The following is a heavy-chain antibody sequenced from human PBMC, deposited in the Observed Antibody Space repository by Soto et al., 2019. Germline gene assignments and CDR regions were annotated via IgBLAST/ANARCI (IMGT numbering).Heavy chain of an antibody. D-gene: IGHD6-13*01. CDR2: TYYRSKWYY. Sequence: PSQTLSLTCAISGDSVSSSSVTWNWIRQSPSRGLEWLGRTYYRSKWYYEYAESVKSRIIINPDTSKNQLSLQLNSVTPEDTGVYYCARLVGNSWIDYWGQGALVTVSS. J-gene: IGHJ4*02. CDR1: GDSVSSSSVT. CDR3: ARLVGNSWIDY. V-gene: IGHV6-1*01.